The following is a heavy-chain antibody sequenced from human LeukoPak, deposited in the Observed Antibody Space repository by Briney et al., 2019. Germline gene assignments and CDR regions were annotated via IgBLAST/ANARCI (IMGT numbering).Heavy chain of an antibody. J-gene: IGHJ3*02. CDR1: GFTFSDYY. Sequence: GGSLRLSCAASGFTFSDYYMTWIRQAPGKGLEWISYISDSGDTFYYVESVKGRFTLSRDNAKNSLYLQMSSLRAEDTAVYYCARVRRPAVVLDALDSWGQGTMVTVSS. CDR3: ARVRRPAVVLDALDS. D-gene: IGHD2-2*01. V-gene: IGHV3-11*01. CDR2: ISDSGDTF.